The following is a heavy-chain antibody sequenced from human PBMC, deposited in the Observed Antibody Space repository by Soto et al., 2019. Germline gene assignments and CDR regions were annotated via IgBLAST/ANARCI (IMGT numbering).Heavy chain of an antibody. Sequence: TGGSLRLSCAASGFTFSSYSMNWVRQAPGKGLEWVSSISSSSSYIYYADSVKGRFTISRDNAKNSLYLQMNSLRAEDTAVYYCARGGYSYGNYYYYYGMDVWGQGTTVTVSS. CDR1: GFTFSSYS. V-gene: IGHV3-21*01. D-gene: IGHD5-18*01. J-gene: IGHJ6*02. CDR2: ISSSSSYI. CDR3: ARGGYSYGNYYYYYGMDV.